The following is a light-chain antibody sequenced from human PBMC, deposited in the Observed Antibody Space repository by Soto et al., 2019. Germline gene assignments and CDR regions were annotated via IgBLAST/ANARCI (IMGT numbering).Light chain of an antibody. V-gene: IGLV2-14*03. Sequence: QSALTQPASVSGSPGQSITISCTGTSSDVGGYSYVSWYQQHPGKAPKLMIYDVSNRPSGVSDRFSASKSGNTASLTISGLQADDEADYYCSSYTSSTSGVVFGGGTKLTVL. CDR3: SSYTSSTSGVV. J-gene: IGLJ2*01. CDR2: DVS. CDR1: SSDVGGYSY.